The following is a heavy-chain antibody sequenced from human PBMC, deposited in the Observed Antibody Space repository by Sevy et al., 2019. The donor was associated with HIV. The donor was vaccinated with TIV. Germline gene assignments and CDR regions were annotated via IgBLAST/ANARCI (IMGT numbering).Heavy chain of an antibody. CDR2: ISGSGGTT. CDR1: GFTFSSYA. D-gene: IGHD3-22*01. J-gene: IGHJ4*02. CDR3: GRSDASPGYYLYYFEY. V-gene: IGHV3-23*01. Sequence: GGSLRLSCAASGFTFSSYAVSWVRQAPGKGLEWVSFISGSGGTTYYADSVKGRFTISKDNSKNILYLQMNSLRAEDTAVYYCGRSDASPGYYLYYFEYWGQGTVVTVSS.